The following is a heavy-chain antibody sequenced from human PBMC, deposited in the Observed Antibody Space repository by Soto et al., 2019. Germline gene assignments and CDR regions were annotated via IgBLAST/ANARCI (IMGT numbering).Heavy chain of an antibody. Sequence: QVQLQESGPGVVKPSETLSLSCSVSGGSISKFYWSWIRKTAGKGLEWMGRVDATGTTDYNPSLRSRVTMSVDISKKTFSLRLTSVTAADTGVYYCVRDGSKTLRDWFDPWGQGKLVTVSS. J-gene: IGHJ5*02. CDR2: VDATGTT. CDR1: GGSISKFY. CDR3: VRDGSKTLRDWFDP. V-gene: IGHV4-4*07.